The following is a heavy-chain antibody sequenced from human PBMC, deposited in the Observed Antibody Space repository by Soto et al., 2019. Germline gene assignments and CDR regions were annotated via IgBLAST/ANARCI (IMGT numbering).Heavy chain of an antibody. V-gene: IGHV4-31*03. Sequence: QVQLQESGPGLVKPSQTLSLTCTVFGVSISSGGYYWSWIRQHPGKGLEWIGYIYYSGSTYYNPSLTGRLTISVDTSKNQFSLKLSSVTAADTAVYYCAGLKAAPDDDYWGQGTLVTVSS. CDR1: GVSISSGGYY. J-gene: IGHJ4*02. D-gene: IGHD6-13*01. CDR3: AGLKAAPDDDY. CDR2: IYYSGST.